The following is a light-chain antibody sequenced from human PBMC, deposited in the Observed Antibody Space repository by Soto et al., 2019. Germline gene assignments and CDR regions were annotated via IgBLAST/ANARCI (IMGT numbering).Light chain of an antibody. Sequence: EIVLTQSPGTLSFSPGERATLSCRASQSISSTYLAWYQQKPGQAPRLLIYGASSRATGIPDRFSGSGSGTDFILTISRLEPEDFAVYYCQQYRSSPTFGQGTKVEIK. V-gene: IGKV3-20*01. CDR2: GAS. CDR3: QQYRSSPT. CDR1: QSISSTY. J-gene: IGKJ1*01.